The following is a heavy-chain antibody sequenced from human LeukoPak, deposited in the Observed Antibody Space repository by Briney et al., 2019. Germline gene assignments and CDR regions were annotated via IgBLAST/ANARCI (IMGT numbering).Heavy chain of an antibody. CDR3: ARASDYGTNGMDV. J-gene: IGHJ6*04. CDR1: GGSISSGDYY. Sequence: PSETLSLTCTVSGGSISSGDYYWSWIPQPPGKGLEWIGYIYYSGSTYYNPSLKSRVTISVDTSKNQFSLKLSSVTAADTAVYYCARASDYGTNGMDVWGKGTTVTVSS. CDR2: IYYSGST. D-gene: IGHD4-17*01. V-gene: IGHV4-30-4*01.